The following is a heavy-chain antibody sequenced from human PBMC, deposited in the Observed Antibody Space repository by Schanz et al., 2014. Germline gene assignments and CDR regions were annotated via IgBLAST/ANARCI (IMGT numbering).Heavy chain of an antibody. Sequence: EVQVLESGEGLVEAGGSLRLSCAASGFTFSSYTMNWVRQAPGKGLEWVSAISGSGGSTVYADSVKGRFTISRDNSNTSVFRQMSSVRADDAAVYFCARDYEIDVPSPRHDAFDVWGQGTVVTVSS. CDR3: ARDYEIDVPSPRHDAFDV. CDR1: GFTFSSYT. V-gene: IGHV3-23*01. J-gene: IGHJ3*01. CDR2: ISGSGGST. D-gene: IGHD3-16*01.